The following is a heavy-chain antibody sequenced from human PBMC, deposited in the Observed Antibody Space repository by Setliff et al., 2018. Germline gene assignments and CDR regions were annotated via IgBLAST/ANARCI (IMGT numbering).Heavy chain of an antibody. D-gene: IGHD3-16*02. CDR2: IYYSGST. J-gene: IGHJ4*02. CDR3: ARDNNPGYRGYWGRFDY. Sequence: SETLSLTCTVPGGSISSGGYYWSWIRQHPGKGLEWIGSIYYSGSTYYNPSLKSRVTISVDTSKNQFSLKLSSVTAADTAVYYCARDNNPGYRGYWGRFDYWGQGTLVTVSS. CDR1: GGSISSGGYY. V-gene: IGHV4-31*03.